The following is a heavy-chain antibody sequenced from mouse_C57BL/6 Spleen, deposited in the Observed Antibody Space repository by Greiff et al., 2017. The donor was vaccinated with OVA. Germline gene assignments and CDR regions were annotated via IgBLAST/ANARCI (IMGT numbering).Heavy chain of an antibody. CDR3: ARGYYDYPWFAY. J-gene: IGHJ3*01. V-gene: IGHV1-26*01. CDR1: GYTFTDYY. CDR2: INPNNGGT. Sequence: EVQLQQSGPELVKPGASVKISCKASGYTFTDYYMNWVKQSHGKSLEWIGDINPNNGGTSYNQKFKGKATLTVDKSSSTAYMELRSLTSEASAVYYCARGYYDYPWFAYWGQGTLVTVSA. D-gene: IGHD2-4*01.